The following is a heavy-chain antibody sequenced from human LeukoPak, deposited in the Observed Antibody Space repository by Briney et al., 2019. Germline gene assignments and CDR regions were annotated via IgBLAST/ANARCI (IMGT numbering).Heavy chain of an antibody. V-gene: IGHV1-69*13. CDR2: IIPIFGTA. J-gene: IGHJ6*02. CDR3: AGGAARGYYYYGMDV. Sequence: SVKVSCKASGGTFSSYAISWVRQAPGQGLEWMGGIIPIFGTANYAQKFQGRVTITADESTSTAYMELSSLRSEDTAVYFCAGGAARGYYYYGMDVWGQGTTVTVSS. CDR1: GGTFSSYA. D-gene: IGHD6-6*01.